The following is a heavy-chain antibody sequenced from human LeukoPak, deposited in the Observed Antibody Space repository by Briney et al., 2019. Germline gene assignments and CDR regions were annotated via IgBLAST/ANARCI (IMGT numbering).Heavy chain of an antibody. CDR1: GGSIISGSYY. CDR3: ARAEDYYYCYGMDV. Sequence: PSGPLSLPCPVSGGSIISGSYYWSWIRQPAGKGLVWIGRIYTSGSTNYNPSLKCLVTISVATSKNQFSLKLSSVTAADTAVYYCARAEDYYYCYGMDVWGQGTTVTVSS. CDR2: IYTSGST. J-gene: IGHJ6*02. V-gene: IGHV4-61*02.